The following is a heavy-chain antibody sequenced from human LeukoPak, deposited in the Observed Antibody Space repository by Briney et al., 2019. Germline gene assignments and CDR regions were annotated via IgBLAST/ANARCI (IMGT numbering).Heavy chain of an antibody. Sequence: SVKVSCKASGGTFNNYAITWVRQAPGQGLEWMGRIIPIFDIVNYTQKFQGRVTITADTITNTAYMELSSLRSEDTAVYFCARAPAGMDVWAKGPRSSSP. D-gene: IGHD1-14*01. V-gene: IGHV1-69*04. CDR3: ARAPAGMDV. CDR2: IIPIFDIV. CDR1: GGTFNNYA. J-gene: IGHJ6*02.